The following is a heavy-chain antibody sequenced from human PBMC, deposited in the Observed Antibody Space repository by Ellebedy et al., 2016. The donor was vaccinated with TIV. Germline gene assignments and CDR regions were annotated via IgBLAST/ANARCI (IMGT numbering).Heavy chain of an antibody. CDR3: ARSGEHDT. V-gene: IGHV3-23*01. Sequence: GESLKISCEASGFTFSNYAMCWVRQAPGMGLEWVSTINGYSTYYADSVRGRLTIPRDNSRNTLYLQINSLRAEDTAMYYCARSGEHDTWGQGTLVTVSS. CDR2: INGYST. D-gene: IGHD1-26*01. CDR1: GFTFSNYA. J-gene: IGHJ5*02.